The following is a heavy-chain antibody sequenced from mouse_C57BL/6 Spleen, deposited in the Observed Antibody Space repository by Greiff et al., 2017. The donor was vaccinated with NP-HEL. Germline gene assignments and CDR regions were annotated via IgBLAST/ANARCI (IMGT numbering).Heavy chain of an antibody. Sequence: QVQLQQSGAELMKPGASVKLSCKATGYTFTGYWIEWVKQRPGHGLEWIGEILPGSGSTHYTEKFKGKATFTEDTSSTTAYMQLSSLTTDDSAIYYCSRVAGTSVRSGYYFCCWGQGTTLSFSS. CDR1: GYTFTGYW. V-gene: IGHV1-9*01. J-gene: IGHJ2*01. CDR3: SRVAGTSVRSGYYFCC. CDR2: ILPGSGST. D-gene: IGHD4-1*01.